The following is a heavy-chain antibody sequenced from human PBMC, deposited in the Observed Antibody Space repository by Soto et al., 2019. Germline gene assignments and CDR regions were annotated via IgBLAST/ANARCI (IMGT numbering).Heavy chain of an antibody. J-gene: IGHJ4*02. Sequence: QVQLVESGGGVVQPGRSLRLSCAASGFTFSSYAMHWVRQAPGKGLEWVAVVSYDGSNKYYADSVKGRFTISRDNSKNTLYLQMNSLRAEDTAVYYCARGVIGTSFADYWGQGTLVAVSS. CDR3: ARGVIGTSFADY. CDR1: GFTFSSYA. D-gene: IGHD2-2*01. CDR2: VSYDGSNK. V-gene: IGHV3-30-3*01.